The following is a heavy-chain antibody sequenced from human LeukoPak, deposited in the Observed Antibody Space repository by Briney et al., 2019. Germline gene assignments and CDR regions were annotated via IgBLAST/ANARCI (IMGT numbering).Heavy chain of an antibody. J-gene: IGHJ4*02. V-gene: IGHV1-8*01. Sequence: GAAVTVSCKASRYTFISYDINWVREAAGQGGEWMGWMNPKTCRTRFAQKFQGRLTMTRYTSISTAYMELSSLTSDDTAVYYCARLSQTPDYYSSGGYYYLGYWGQGTPVTVSS. D-gene: IGHD3-22*01. CDR2: MNPKTCRT. CDR1: RYTFISYD. CDR3: ARLSQTPDYYSSGGYYYLGY.